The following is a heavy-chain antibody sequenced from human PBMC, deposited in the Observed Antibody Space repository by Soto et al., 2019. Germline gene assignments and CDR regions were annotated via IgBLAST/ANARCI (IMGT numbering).Heavy chain of an antibody. Sequence: ASVTVSCKASGGTFSSYAISWVRQAPGQGLEWMGGIIPIFGTANYAQKFQGRVTITADESTSTASMELSSLRSEDTAVYYCASNLNIVVVPAAMGRHYYYYYGMDVWGQGTTVTV. J-gene: IGHJ6*02. CDR3: ASNLNIVVVPAAMGRHYYYYYGMDV. V-gene: IGHV1-69*13. CDR2: IIPIFGTA. D-gene: IGHD2-2*01. CDR1: GGTFSSYA.